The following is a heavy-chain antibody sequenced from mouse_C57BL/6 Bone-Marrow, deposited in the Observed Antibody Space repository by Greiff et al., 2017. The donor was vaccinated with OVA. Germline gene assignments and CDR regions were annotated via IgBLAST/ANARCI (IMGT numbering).Heavy chain of an antibody. J-gene: IGHJ3*01. CDR2: ISSGGSYT. D-gene: IGHD2-2*01. CDR1: GFTFSSYG. CDR3: ARMVTPFAY. V-gene: IGHV5-6*01. Sequence: EVKVVESGGDLVKPGGSLKLSCAASGFTFSSYGMSWVRQTPDKRLEWVATISSGGSYTYYPDSVKGRFTISRDNAKNTLYLQMSSLKSEDTAMYYCARMVTPFAYWGQGTLVTVSA.